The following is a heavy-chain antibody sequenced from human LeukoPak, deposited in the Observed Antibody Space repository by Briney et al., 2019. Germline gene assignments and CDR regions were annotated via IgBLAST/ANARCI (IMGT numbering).Heavy chain of an antibody. V-gene: IGHV3-48*01. CDR3: ARGLRISMMGDNFDY. D-gene: IGHD3-10*02. CDR2: ISSSSSTR. Sequence: GGSLRLSCAASGFTFSSYSMNWVRQAPGKGLEWVSYISSSSSTRYYADSVKGRFTISRDNSKNTLYLQMNSLRAEDTAVYYCARGLRISMMGDNFDYWGQGTLVTVSS. J-gene: IGHJ4*02. CDR1: GFTFSSYS.